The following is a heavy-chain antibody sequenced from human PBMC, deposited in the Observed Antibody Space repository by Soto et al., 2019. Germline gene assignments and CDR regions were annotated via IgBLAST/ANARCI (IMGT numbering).Heavy chain of an antibody. CDR3: SKVHSSGSASLDY. V-gene: IGHV3-30*18. CDR1: GFTFSSYG. D-gene: IGHD3-22*01. Sequence: GGSLRLSCAASGFTFSSYGMHWVRQAPGKGLEWVAVISYDGSNKYYADSVRGRFTISRDNAKNTLYLQMNTLRAEDTAVYYCSKVHSSGSASLDYWGPGTL. CDR2: ISYDGSNK. J-gene: IGHJ4*02.